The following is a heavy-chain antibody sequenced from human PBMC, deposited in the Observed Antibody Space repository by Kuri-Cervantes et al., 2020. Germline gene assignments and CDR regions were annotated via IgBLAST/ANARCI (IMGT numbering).Heavy chain of an antibody. D-gene: IGHD6-13*01. V-gene: IGHV1-69*13. CDR3: ARGVEYSSSWYFDY. J-gene: IGHJ4*02. CDR2: IIPIFGTA. Sequence: SVKVSCKASGGTFGSYAISWVRQAPGQGLEWMGGIIPIFGTANYAQKFQGRVTITADESTSTAYMELSSLRSADTAVYYCARGVEYSSSWYFDYWGQGTLVTVSS. CDR1: GGTFGSYA.